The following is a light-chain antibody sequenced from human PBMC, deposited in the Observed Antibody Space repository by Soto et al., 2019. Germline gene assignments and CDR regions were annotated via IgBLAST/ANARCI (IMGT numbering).Light chain of an antibody. Sequence: DIQMTQSPSTLSASVGDRVTITCRASQSLNNDLAWYQQKPGKAPNLLIYDASTLERGVPSRFSGTGSGTEFTLAINSLQPDDFATYYCQQYHRSSITFGQGTRLE. J-gene: IGKJ5*01. CDR2: DAS. CDR3: QQYHRSSIT. V-gene: IGKV1-5*01. CDR1: QSLNND.